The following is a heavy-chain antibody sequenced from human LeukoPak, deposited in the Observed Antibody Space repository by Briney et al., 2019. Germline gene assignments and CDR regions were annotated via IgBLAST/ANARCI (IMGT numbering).Heavy chain of an antibody. V-gene: IGHV3-23*01. CDR1: GFTFSSYA. Sequence: GGSLRLSCAASGFTFSSYAMSWVRQAPGKGLEWVSAISGSGGSTYYADSVKGRFTISRDNSKNTLYLQMKSLRVEDTAVYYCAMLYSSSSIQRDYWGQGTLVTVSS. CDR3: AMLYSSSSIQRDY. CDR2: ISGSGGST. D-gene: IGHD6-6*01. J-gene: IGHJ4*02.